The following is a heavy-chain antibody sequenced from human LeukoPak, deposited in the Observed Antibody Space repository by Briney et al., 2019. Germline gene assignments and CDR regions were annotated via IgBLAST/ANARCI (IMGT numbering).Heavy chain of an antibody. J-gene: IGHJ4*01. Sequence: AGGSLRLSCVASEFNFFSYGMQWVRQAPGKGLVWVSRIFADGSTTSYADSVKGRFTISRDNAKNTLYLQMSSLRAEDTAVYYCARELPREVTLDYWGQGTLVTVSP. CDR2: IFADGSTT. CDR3: ARELPREVTLDY. V-gene: IGHV3-74*01. CDR1: EFNFFSYG. D-gene: IGHD2-21*02.